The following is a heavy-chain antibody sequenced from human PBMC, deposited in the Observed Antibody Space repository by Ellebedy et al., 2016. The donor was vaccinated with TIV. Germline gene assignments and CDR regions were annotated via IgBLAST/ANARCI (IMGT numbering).Heavy chain of an antibody. CDR1: GGSISSSSYY. D-gene: IGHD3-10*01. CDR2: IYYSGST. Sequence: GSLRLXCTVSGGSISSSSYYWGWIRQPPGKGLEWVGSIYYSGSTYYNPSLKSRVTISVYTARNQFSLRLSFVTAADTAVYYCARHWLGELPFDYWGQGTLVTVSS. J-gene: IGHJ4*02. V-gene: IGHV4-39*01. CDR3: ARHWLGELPFDY.